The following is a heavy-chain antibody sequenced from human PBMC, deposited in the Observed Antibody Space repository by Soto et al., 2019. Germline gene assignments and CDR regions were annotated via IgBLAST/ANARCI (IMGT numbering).Heavy chain of an antibody. Sequence: ASVKVSCKASGYTFTGYYMHWVRQAPGQGLEWMGWINPNSGGTNYAQKFQGRVTMTRDTSISTAYMELSRLRSDDTAVYYCARGSSGYNYYYGMDVWGQGTTVTVSS. D-gene: IGHD3-22*01. CDR1: GYTFTGYY. J-gene: IGHJ6*02. V-gene: IGHV1-2*02. CDR3: ARGSSGYNYYYGMDV. CDR2: INPNSGGT.